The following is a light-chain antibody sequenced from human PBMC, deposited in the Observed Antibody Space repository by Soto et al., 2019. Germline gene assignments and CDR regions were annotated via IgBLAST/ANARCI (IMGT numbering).Light chain of an antibody. V-gene: IGLV2-8*01. CDR3: SSYAGSNTVV. Sequence: QSALTQPPSASGSPGQSVTISCSGTSSDVGGYNYVSWYQQHPGKAPKLMIFEVSKRPSGAPDRFSGSKSGNTASLTVSGLQAEDEADYYCSSYAGSNTVVFGGRTQLTVL. J-gene: IGLJ2*01. CDR1: SSDVGGYNY. CDR2: EVS.